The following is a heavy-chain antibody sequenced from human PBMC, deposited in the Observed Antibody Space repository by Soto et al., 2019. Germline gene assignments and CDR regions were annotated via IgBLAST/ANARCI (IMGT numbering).Heavy chain of an antibody. V-gene: IGHV1-69*01. J-gene: IGHJ5*02. D-gene: IGHD2-2*01. CDR2: IIPIFGTA. CDR3: ARGRDIVVVPAAMNWFDP. Sequence: QVQLVQSGAEVKKPGSSVKVSCKASGGTFSSYAISWVRQAPGQGLEWMGGIIPIFGTANYAQKFQCRVTITAEESTSTAYMELSSLRSEDTAVYYCARGRDIVVVPAAMNWFDPWGQGTLVTVSS. CDR1: GGTFSSYA.